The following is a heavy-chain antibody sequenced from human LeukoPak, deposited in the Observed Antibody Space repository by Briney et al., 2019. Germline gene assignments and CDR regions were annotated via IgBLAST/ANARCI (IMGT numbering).Heavy chain of an antibody. D-gene: IGHD6-19*01. CDR2: MNPNSGNT. J-gene: IGHJ6*03. CDR1: GYTFTSYG. Sequence: ASVKVSCKASGYTFTSYGINWVRQATGQGLEWMGWMNPNSGNTGYAQKFQGRVTITRNTSISTAYMELSSLRSEDTAVYYCARAPASGWYDYYYYYMDVWGKGTTVTVSS. CDR3: ARAPASGWYDYYYYYMDV. V-gene: IGHV1-8*03.